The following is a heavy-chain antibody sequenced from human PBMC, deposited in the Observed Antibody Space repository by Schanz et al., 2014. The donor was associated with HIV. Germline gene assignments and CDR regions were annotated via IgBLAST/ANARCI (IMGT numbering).Heavy chain of an antibody. CDR1: GFTLSSYS. Sequence: EVQLVESGGGLEQPGGSLRLSCEASGFTLSSYSMNWVRQAPGKGLEWISYISGSSSTIYYAGSVKGRFTISRDNAKNSLFLQMNSLKDDDTAVYYCARGGLQWHPEWFDLWGQGTLVSVSS. D-gene: IGHD4-4*01. CDR3: ARGGLQWHPEWFDL. CDR2: ISGSSSTI. V-gene: IGHV3-48*02. J-gene: IGHJ5*02.